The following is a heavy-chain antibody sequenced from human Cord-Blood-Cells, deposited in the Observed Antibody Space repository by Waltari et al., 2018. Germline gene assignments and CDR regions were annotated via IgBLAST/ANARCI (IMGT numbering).Heavy chain of an antibody. CDR2: IRSRANGYAT. V-gene: IGHV3-73*01. J-gene: IGHJ4*02. CDR1: GFTFSGSA. CDR3: TRGNDYGDY. D-gene: IGHD2-8*01. Sequence: EVQLVESGGGLVQPGGSLKLSCAASGFTFSGSAIHWGRQASGKGRELGGRIRSRANGYATEYAASVKGRFTISRDDSKNTAYLQMNSLKAEDTAVYYCTRGNDYGDYWGQGTLVTVSS.